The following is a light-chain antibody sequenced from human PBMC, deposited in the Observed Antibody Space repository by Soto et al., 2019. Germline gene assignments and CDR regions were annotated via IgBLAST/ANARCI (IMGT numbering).Light chain of an antibody. V-gene: IGLV2-14*01. CDR1: SSDTAGYNY. J-gene: IGLJ1*01. CDR2: EVS. Sequence: QSALTQPDSVSGSPGQSITISCTGTSSDTAGYNYVSWYQQHPGKAPKLMIYEVSNRPSGVSNRFSGFQSGNTASLTISGRQAQDEAKYYCSSYTTSTTPLYVFGTGTKLTV. CDR3: SSYTTSTTPLYV.